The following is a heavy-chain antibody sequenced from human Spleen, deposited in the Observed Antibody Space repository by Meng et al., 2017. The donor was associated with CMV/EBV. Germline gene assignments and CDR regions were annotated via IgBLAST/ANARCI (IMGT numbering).Heavy chain of an antibody. CDR3: ARDQGFWSGFFRRSDY. Sequence: GFTFSSYAMHWVRQAPGKGLEWVAVISYDGDNEYYGDSVKGRFTISRDNSKNTLYLHMNSLRAEDTAVYYCARDQGFWSGFFRRSDYWGQGTLVTVSS. V-gene: IGHV3-30*04. D-gene: IGHD3-3*01. CDR1: GFTFSSYA. CDR2: ISYDGDNE. J-gene: IGHJ4*02.